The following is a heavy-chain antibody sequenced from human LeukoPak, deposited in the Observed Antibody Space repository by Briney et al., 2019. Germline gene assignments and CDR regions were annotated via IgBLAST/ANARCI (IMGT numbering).Heavy chain of an antibody. CDR3: ARDDQFGVVRY. CDR1: GGSISSGGYY. CDR2: IYHSGST. V-gene: IGHV4-30-2*01. D-gene: IGHD3-3*01. J-gene: IGHJ4*02. Sequence: SETLSLTCTVSGGSISSGGYYWSWIRQPPGEGLEWIGYIYHSGSTYYNPSLKSRVTISVDRSKNQFSLKLSSVTAADTAVYYCARDDQFGVVRYWGQGTLVTVSS.